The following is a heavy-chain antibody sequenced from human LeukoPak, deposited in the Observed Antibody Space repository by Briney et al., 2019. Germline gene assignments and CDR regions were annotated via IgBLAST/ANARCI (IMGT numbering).Heavy chain of an antibody. CDR3: ARGKAVTIFGVVIKGYYMDV. J-gene: IGHJ6*03. V-gene: IGHV1-69*13. CDR1: GGTFSSYA. D-gene: IGHD3-3*01. CDR2: IIPIFGTA. Sequence: SVKVSCKASGGTFSSYAISWVRQAPGQGLEWMGGIIPIFGTANYAQKFQGRVTITADESTSTAYMELSSLRSEDTAVYYCARGKAVTIFGVVIKGYYMDVWGKGTTVTVSS.